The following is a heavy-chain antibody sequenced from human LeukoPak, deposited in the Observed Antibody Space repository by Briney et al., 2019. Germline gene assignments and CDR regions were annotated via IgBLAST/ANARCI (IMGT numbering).Heavy chain of an antibody. CDR2: ISGSGGST. Sequence: GGSLRLSRAASGFTFSSYDMSWVRQAPGKGLEWVSAISGSGGSTYYADSAKGRFTISRDNSRNTLFLQMNTLRAEDTAVYYCAILGPHTDYSASGIKYNLRPARWFDPWGQGTLVTVSS. CDR3: AILGPHTDYSASGIKYNLRPARWFDP. D-gene: IGHD3-10*01. J-gene: IGHJ5*02. V-gene: IGHV3-23*01. CDR1: GFTFSSYD.